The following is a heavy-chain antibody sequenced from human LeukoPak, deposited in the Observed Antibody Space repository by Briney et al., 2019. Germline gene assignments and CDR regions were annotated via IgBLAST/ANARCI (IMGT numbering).Heavy chain of an antibody. J-gene: IGHJ5*02. D-gene: IGHD3-3*01. CDR3: GRDIPSGYYDH. CDR2: TYYRSKWYI. Sequence: SQTLSLTCAISGDSVSAYSAGWNWIRQSPSRGLEWLGRTYYRSKWYIDYAESVKSRISINPDTSKNQFSLKLDSVTTADTAVYYCGRDIPSGYYDHWGQGTLVTVSS. V-gene: IGHV6-1*01. CDR1: GDSVSAYSAG.